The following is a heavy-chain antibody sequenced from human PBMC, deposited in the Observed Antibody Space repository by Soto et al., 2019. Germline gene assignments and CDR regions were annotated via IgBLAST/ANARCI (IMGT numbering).Heavy chain of an antibody. V-gene: IGHV3-23*01. Sequence: GGSLRLSCAASGFTFSSYAMSWVRQAPGKGLEWVSAISGSGGSTYYADSVKGRFTISRDNSKNTLYLQMNSLRAEDTAVYYCAKDFRKISTGTTDYWGQGTLVTVSS. D-gene: IGHD1-7*01. J-gene: IGHJ4*02. CDR2: ISGSGGST. CDR3: AKDFRKISTGTTDY. CDR1: GFTFSSYA.